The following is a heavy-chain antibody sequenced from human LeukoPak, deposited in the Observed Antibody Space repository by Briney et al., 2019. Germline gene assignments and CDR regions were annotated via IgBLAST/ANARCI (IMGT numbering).Heavy chain of an antibody. J-gene: IGHJ4*02. D-gene: IGHD3-3*01. CDR2: IYYSGST. Sequence: PSETLSLTCTVSGGFITSSNSHWGWIRQPPGKGLEWVGTIYYSGSTYYKSSLKSRVTISVDTSKNQFSLKLSSVTAADTAVYYCARVFWSGYSYFDYWGQGTLVTVSS. V-gene: IGHV4-39*07. CDR3: ARVFWSGYSYFDY. CDR1: GGFITSSNSH.